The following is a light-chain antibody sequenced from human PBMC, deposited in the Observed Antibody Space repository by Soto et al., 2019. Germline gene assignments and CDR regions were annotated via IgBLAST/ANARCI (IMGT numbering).Light chain of an antibody. CDR3: SSYTSVSTLV. Sequence: QSALTQPASVSGSPGQSITISCTGTSSDVGGYNYVSWYQQLPGNAPKLIIDDVNNRPSGVSNRFSGSKSGNTASLTISGLQAEDEADYYCSSYTSVSTLVFGGGTKLTVL. CDR1: SSDVGGYNY. J-gene: IGLJ2*01. CDR2: DVN. V-gene: IGLV2-14*01.